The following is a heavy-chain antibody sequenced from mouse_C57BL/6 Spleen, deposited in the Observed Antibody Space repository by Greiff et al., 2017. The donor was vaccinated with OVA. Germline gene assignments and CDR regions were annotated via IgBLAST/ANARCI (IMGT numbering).Heavy chain of an antibody. Sequence: QVQLQPSGAELVRPGASVTLSCKASGYTFTDYEMHWVKQTPVHGLEWIGAIDPETGGTAYNQKFKGKAILTADKSSSTAYMALRSLTAEDCAVYYYTRWNFGYWGKGTTRTVST. CDR2: IDPETGGT. J-gene: IGHJ2*01. CDR3: TRWNFGY. V-gene: IGHV1-15*01. CDR1: GYTFTDYE.